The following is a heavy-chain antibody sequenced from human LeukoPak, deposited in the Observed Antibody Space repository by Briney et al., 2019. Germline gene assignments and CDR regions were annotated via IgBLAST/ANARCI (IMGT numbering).Heavy chain of an antibody. J-gene: IGHJ4*02. Sequence: PSETLSLTCAVSGGSISSSNWWSWVRQPPGKGLEWIGEIYHSGSTNYNPSLKSRVTISVDKSKNQFSLKLSSVTAADTAVYYCARGLTVGIAAAGPVDYWGQGTLVTVSS. CDR1: GGSISSSNW. CDR2: IYHSGST. V-gene: IGHV4-4*02. CDR3: ARGLTVGIAAAGPVDY. D-gene: IGHD6-13*01.